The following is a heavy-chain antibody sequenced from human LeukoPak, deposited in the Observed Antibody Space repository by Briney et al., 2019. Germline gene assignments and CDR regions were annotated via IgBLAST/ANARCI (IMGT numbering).Heavy chain of an antibody. CDR1: VFNFSSFG. CDR2: IRYDGINK. V-gene: IGHV3-30*02. Sequence: GGSLRLSCAASVFNFSSFGMHWVRQAPGKGLEWVTFIRYDGINKYYADSVKGRFTISRDNSGNTMYLQINSLRPEDTAVYYCARSYGGNYFDYWGEGTLVTVSS. D-gene: IGHD4-23*01. J-gene: IGHJ4*02. CDR3: ARSYGGNYFDY.